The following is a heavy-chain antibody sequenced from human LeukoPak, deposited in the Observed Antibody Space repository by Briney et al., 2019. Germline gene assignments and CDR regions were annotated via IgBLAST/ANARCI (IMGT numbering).Heavy chain of an antibody. Sequence: ASVKVSCKASRYTFTGYYMHWVRQAPGQGLEWMGRINPNSGGTNYAQKFQGRVTMTRDTSISTAYMELSRLRSDDTAVYYCVYYDSSGYASDWGQGTLVTVSS. CDR1: RYTFTGYY. CDR3: VYYDSSGYASD. J-gene: IGHJ4*02. D-gene: IGHD3-22*01. CDR2: INPNSGGT. V-gene: IGHV1-2*06.